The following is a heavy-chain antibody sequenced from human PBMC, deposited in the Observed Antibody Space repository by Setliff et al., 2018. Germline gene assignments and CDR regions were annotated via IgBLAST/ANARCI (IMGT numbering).Heavy chain of an antibody. CDR2: MNPNSGNT. CDR1: GYTFINYD. CDR3: ARSFYGCFNY. V-gene: IGHV1-8*01. D-gene: IGHD3-10*01. Sequence: ASVKVSCKASGYTFINYDINWVRQATGQGLEWMGWMNPNSGNTGYXQKFQGRVTTTRNTSISTAYMELSSLRSDDTAVYYCARSFYGCFNYWGQGTLVTVSS. J-gene: IGHJ4*02.